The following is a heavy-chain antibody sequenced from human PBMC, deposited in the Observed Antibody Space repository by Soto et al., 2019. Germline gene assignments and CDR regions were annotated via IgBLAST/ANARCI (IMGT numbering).Heavy chain of an antibody. D-gene: IGHD1-1*01. CDR1: GFTFSSNW. CDR3: ARETTGPRKSYYMDV. J-gene: IGHJ6*03. V-gene: IGHV3-7*03. CDR2: IKQDGSEK. Sequence: EVQLVESGGGLVQPGGSLRLSCAASGFTFSSNWMSWVRQAPGKGLEWVANIKQDGSEKYYVDYVKGLFTISRDNAKNSLYLQMNSLRAEDTAIYYCARETTGPRKSYYMDVWGKGTTVTVSS.